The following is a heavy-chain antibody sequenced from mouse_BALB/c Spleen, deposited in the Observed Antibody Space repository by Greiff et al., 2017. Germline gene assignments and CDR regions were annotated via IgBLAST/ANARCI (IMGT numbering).Heavy chain of an antibody. V-gene: IGHV5-6-5*01. CDR2: ISSGGST. D-gene: IGHD1-2*01. CDR3: GRGFTTATFAMDD. J-gene: IGHJ4*01. Sequence: DVMLVESGGGLVKPGGSLKLSCAASGFTFSSYAMSWVRQTPEKRLEWVASISSGGSTYYSDSVKGRFIISRDNARNILYLHVISLRSEDTAMYYCGRGFTTATFAMDDWGQGTSVTVSS. CDR1: GFTFSSYA.